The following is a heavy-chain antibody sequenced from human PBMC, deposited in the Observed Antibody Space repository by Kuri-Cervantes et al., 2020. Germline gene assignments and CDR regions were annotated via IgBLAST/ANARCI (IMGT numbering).Heavy chain of an antibody. CDR1: GFPFSSFG. J-gene: IGHJ4*02. V-gene: IGHV3-30*19. D-gene: IGHD3-10*01. CDR2: ISYDGSNK. CDR3: ARDREPYGSGSCDY. Sequence: GESLKISCAASGFPFSSFGMHWVRQAPGKGLEWVAVISYDGSNKYYADSVKGRFTISRDNSKNTLYLQMNSLRAEDTAVYYCARDREPYGSGSCDYWGQGTLVTVSS.